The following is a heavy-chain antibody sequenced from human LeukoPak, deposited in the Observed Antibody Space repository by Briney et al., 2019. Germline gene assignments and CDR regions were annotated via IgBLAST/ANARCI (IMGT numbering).Heavy chain of an antibody. CDR1: GFTFSNYG. CDR2: IRGSGGGS. V-gene: IGHV3-23*01. CDR3: VKARMPDCGTDCLES. D-gene: IGHD2-21*02. J-gene: IGHJ4*02. Sequence: GESLRLSCAASGFTFSNYGMSWVRQAPGKGLEWVSAIRGSGGGSYYADSVKGRFTISRDNSKNTVYLQMNSLRAEDTAVYYCVKARMPDCGTDCLESWGQGTLVTVSS.